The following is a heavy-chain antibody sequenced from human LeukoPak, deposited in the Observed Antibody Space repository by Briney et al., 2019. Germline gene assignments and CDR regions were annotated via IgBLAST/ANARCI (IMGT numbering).Heavy chain of an antibody. J-gene: IGHJ5*02. CDR3: AIDFWSGYYNWFDP. V-gene: IGHV4-34*01. D-gene: IGHD3-3*01. CDR1: GGSFSGYY. Sequence: PSETLSLTCAVYGGSFSGYYWSWIRQPPGKGLEWIGEINHSGSTNYNPSLKSRVTIPVDTSKNQFSLKLSSVTAADTAVYYCAIDFWSGYYNWFDPWGQGTLVTVSS. CDR2: INHSGST.